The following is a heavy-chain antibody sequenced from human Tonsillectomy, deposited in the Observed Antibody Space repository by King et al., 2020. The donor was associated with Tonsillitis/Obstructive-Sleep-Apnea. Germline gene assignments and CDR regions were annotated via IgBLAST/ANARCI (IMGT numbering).Heavy chain of an antibody. CDR1: GFTFSSYS. Sequence: VQLVESGGGLVKPGGSLRLSCAASGFTFSSYSMNWVRQAPGKGLEWVSSISSSSSYIYYSDSVKGRFTISRDNAKNSLYLQMNSLRAEETAVYYCARDASYYYDSSGYYGLDAFDIWGQGTMVTVSS. CDR2: ISSSSSYI. D-gene: IGHD3-22*01. J-gene: IGHJ3*02. CDR3: ARDASYYYDSSGYYGLDAFDI. V-gene: IGHV3-21*01.